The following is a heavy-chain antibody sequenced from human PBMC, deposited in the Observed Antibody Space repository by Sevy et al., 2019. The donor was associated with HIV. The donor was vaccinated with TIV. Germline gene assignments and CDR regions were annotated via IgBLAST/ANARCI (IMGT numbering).Heavy chain of an antibody. D-gene: IGHD2-2*01. CDR1: GYTFTSYG. J-gene: IGHJ6*02. CDR2: ISAYNGNT. Sequence: ASVKVSCKASGYTFTSYGISWVRQAPGQGLEWMGWISAYNGNTNYAQTLQGRVTMTTDTSTSTAYMELRSLRSDDTAVYYCATGDIVVVPAARYYYGMDVWGQGTTVTVSS. CDR3: ATGDIVVVPAARYYYGMDV. V-gene: IGHV1-18*01.